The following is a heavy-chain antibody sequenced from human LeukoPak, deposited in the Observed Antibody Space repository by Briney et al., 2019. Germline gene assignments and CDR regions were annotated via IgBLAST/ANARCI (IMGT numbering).Heavy chain of an antibody. CDR1: GFTFSAYA. D-gene: IGHD1-26*01. J-gene: IGHJ2*01. CDR3: AKGNWGERLDWYFDL. V-gene: IGHV3-23*05. Sequence: GGSLRLSCEASGFTFSAYAMTWVRQAPGQGLEWVSSIGSDNKPHYSESVKGRFAISRDNSKSMLFLQLNSLRAEDTAVYYCAKGNWGERLDWYFDLWGRGTLVTVSS. CDR2: IGSDNKP.